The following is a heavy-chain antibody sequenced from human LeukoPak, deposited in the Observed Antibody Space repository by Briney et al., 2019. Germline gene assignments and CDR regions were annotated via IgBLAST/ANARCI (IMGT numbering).Heavy chain of an antibody. CDR1: GISFRSYG. V-gene: IGHV3-30*02. Sequence: GGSLRLSCAASGISFRSYGIHWVRQAPGKGLEWVTFIWYDASNKYYAESVKGRFTISRDNSRNTVFLQMNSLRAEDTAIYYCATDISTHYFGSWGQGTLVTVSS. J-gene: IGHJ4*02. D-gene: IGHD3-9*01. CDR2: IWYDASNK. CDR3: ATDISTHYFGS.